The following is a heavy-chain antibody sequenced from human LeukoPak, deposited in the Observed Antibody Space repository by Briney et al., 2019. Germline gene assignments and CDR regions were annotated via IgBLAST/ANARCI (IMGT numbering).Heavy chain of an antibody. CDR2: INPNSGGT. CDR1: GYTFTGYY. J-gene: IGHJ4*02. CDR3: ARVWGSYAPGDY. Sequence: ASVKVSCKASGYTFTGYYMHWVRQAPGQGLEWMGWINPNSGGTNYAQKFQGRVTMTRDTSISTAYMELSRLRSDDTAVYYCARVWGSYAPGDYWGQGTLVTVSS. V-gene: IGHV1-2*02. D-gene: IGHD3-16*01.